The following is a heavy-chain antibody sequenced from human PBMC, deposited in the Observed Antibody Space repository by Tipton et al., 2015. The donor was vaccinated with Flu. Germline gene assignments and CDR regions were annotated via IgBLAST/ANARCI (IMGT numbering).Heavy chain of an antibody. D-gene: IGHD5-18*01. Sequence: SQRLSCAASQFIFSDYGMHWVRQAPGKGLEWVTVISYDGSERFYADSVKGRFSVPRDNSRNTVYLQLNSLRVEDRAVYYCAKERLSHSFGYGGYGLDVWGQGTTVSVS. CDR2: ISYDGSER. V-gene: IGHV3-33*03. CDR3: AKERLSHSFGYGGYGLDV. J-gene: IGHJ6*02. CDR1: QFIFSDYG.